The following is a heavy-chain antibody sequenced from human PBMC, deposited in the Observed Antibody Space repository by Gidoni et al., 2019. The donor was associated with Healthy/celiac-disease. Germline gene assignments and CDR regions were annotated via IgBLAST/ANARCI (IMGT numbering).Heavy chain of an antibody. CDR3: AKGGLGATTTYYYYYYGMDV. CDR2: ISGSGGST. Sequence: EVQLVESGGGLVQPGGSLRLSCAASGFTFSSYAMSWVRQAPGKGLEWVSAISGSGGSTYYADSVKGRFTISRDNSKNTLYLQMNSLRAEDTAVYYCAKGGLGATTTYYYYYYGMDVWGQGTTVTVSS. D-gene: IGHD5-12*01. V-gene: IGHV3-23*04. CDR1: GFTFSSYA. J-gene: IGHJ6*02.